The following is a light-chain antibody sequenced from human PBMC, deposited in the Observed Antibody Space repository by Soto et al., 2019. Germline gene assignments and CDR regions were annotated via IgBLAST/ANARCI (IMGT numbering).Light chain of an antibody. CDR2: RNT. Sequence: QSVLTQPPSASGTPGQRVTISCSGSTSNIGSDTVNWYQQLPGTAPKLLIYRNTQRPSGVPDRFSGSKSGASASLAISGLQSEDEADYYCCSYAGSSTFVVFGGGTKVTV. CDR3: CSYAGSSTFVV. J-gene: IGLJ2*01. CDR1: TSNIGSDT. V-gene: IGLV1-44*01.